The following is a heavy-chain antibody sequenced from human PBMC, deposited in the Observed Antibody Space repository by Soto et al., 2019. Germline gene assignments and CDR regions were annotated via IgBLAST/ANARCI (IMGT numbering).Heavy chain of an antibody. CDR3: ASESWGVGYYYYGMDV. Sequence: SETLSLTCAVYGGSFSGYYWSWIRQPPGKGLEWIGEINHSGSTNYNPSLKSRVTISVDTSKNQFSLKLSSVTAADTAVYYCASESWGVGYYYYGMDVWGQGTTVTVSS. CDR2: INHSGST. CDR1: GGSFSGYY. D-gene: IGHD1-26*01. J-gene: IGHJ6*02. V-gene: IGHV4-34*01.